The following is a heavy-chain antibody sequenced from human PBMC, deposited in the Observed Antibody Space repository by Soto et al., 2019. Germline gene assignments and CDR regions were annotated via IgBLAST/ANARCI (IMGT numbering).Heavy chain of an antibody. Sequence: GGSLRLSCAASGFTFSSYSMNWVRQAPGKGLEWVSSISSSSSYIYYADSVKGRFTISRDNAKNSLYLQMNSLRAEDTAVYYCARTDGYFTNGVCYSPALYYFDYWGPGTLVTVSS. J-gene: IGHJ4*02. D-gene: IGHD2-8*01. CDR1: GFTFSSYS. CDR3: ARTDGYFTNGVCYSPALYYFDY. CDR2: ISSSSSYI. V-gene: IGHV3-21*01.